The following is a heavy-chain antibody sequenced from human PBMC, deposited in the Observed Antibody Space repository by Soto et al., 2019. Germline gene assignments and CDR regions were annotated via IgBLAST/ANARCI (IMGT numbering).Heavy chain of an antibody. J-gene: IGHJ4*02. CDR2: VSYTGRT. CDR3: ARIHVWTGYPADF. Sequence: PSETLSLTCTVSGASVSSNHWHWIRQPPGKGLEWIGYVSYTGRTNYNPSLEGRVAMSLDTSKNQFSLILNSVTAADTAVYFCARIHVWTGYPADFWGQGTLVTVS. V-gene: IGHV4-59*08. CDR1: GASVSSNH. D-gene: IGHD3-3*02.